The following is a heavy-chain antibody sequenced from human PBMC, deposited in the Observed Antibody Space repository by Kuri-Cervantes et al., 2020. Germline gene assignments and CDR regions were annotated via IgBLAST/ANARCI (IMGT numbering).Heavy chain of an antibody. CDR1: GYTFTGYY. Sequence: ASVKVSCKASGYTFTGYYMHWVRQAPGQGLEWMGCINPNSGGTNYAQKSQGRVTMTRDTSISTAYMELSRLRSDDTAVYYCARILTGTTASYYYGMDVWGQGTTVTVSS. J-gene: IGHJ6*02. CDR3: ARILTGTTASYYYGMDV. V-gene: IGHV1-2*02. CDR2: INPNSGGT. D-gene: IGHD1-20*01.